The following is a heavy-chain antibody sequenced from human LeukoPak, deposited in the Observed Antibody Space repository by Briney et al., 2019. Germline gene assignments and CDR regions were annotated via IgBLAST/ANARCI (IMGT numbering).Heavy chain of an antibody. Sequence: GGSLRLPCAASGFTFSSYSMNWVRQAPGKGLEWVSYISSSSTIYYADSVKGRFTISRDNAKNSLYLQMNSLRAEDTAVYYCASDHTAIFGVVTVDWGQGTLVTVSS. D-gene: IGHD3-3*01. CDR3: ASDHTAIFGVVTVD. J-gene: IGHJ4*02. CDR1: GFTFSSYS. CDR2: ISSSSTI. V-gene: IGHV3-48*01.